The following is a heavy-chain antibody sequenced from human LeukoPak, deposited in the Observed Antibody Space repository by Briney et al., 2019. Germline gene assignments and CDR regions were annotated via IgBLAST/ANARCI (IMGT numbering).Heavy chain of an antibody. J-gene: IGHJ4*02. CDR2: LTTSSSSI. CDR3: ATGLPGYDLSYFTY. Sequence: GGSLRLSCSASGFTFSTYNMNWVRQAPGKGLEWVSSLTTSSSSIYYADSVKGRFTISRDNAKNLLYLQMNSLGAEDTAVYYCATGLPGYDLSYFTYWGQGTLVTVSS. D-gene: IGHD5-12*01. V-gene: IGHV3-21*01. CDR1: GFTFSTYN.